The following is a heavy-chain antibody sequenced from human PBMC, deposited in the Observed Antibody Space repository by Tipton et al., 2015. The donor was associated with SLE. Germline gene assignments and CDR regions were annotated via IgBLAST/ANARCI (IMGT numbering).Heavy chain of an antibody. V-gene: IGHV3-20*04. Sequence: GSLRLSCAASGFTFNSYTMNWVRQAPGKGLEWVSGFNWNGGSTGYADSVKGRFNISRDNAKNSVYVQMNSLRVEDTALYYCARLSLLGGFDIWGQGTMVTVSS. D-gene: IGHD2/OR15-2a*01. CDR2: FNWNGGST. J-gene: IGHJ3*02. CDR3: ARLSLLGGFDI. CDR1: GFTFNSYT.